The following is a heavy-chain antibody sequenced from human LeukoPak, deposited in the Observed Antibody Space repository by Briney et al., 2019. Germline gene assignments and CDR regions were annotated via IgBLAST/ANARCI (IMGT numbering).Heavy chain of an antibody. Sequence: PSETLSLTCAVSGGSISSSNWWSWVRQPPGKGLEWIGEIYHSGSTNYNPSLKSRVTISVDTSKNQFSLKLSSVTAADTAVYYCARGPLQLERPDPYYYGMDVWGQGTTVTVSS. CDR1: GGSISSSNW. D-gene: IGHD1-1*01. CDR3: ARGPLQLERPDPYYYGMDV. J-gene: IGHJ6*02. CDR2: IYHSGST. V-gene: IGHV4-4*02.